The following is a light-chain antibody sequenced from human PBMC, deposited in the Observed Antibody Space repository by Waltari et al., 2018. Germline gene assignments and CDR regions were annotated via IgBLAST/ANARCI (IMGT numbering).Light chain of an antibody. CDR2: INSDGSH. V-gene: IGLV4-69*01. Sequence: QLVLTQSPSASASLGASVTLPCPLDSGHSTTVTARLQHQPEKGPRYLTKINSDGSHVKGDEIPDRFSGSGSGAERYLTISSLQSEDEADYYCQTGGHGTWVFGGGTKLTVL. J-gene: IGLJ3*02. CDR3: QTGGHGTWV. CDR1: SGHSTTV.